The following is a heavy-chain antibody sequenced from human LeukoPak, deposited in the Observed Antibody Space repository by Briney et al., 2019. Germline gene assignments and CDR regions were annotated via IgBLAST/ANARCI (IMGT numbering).Heavy chain of an antibody. V-gene: IGHV4-34*01. CDR3: ARGPHYYGSGSYN. CDR1: GGSFSGYY. D-gene: IGHD3-10*01. J-gene: IGHJ4*02. Sequence: KPSETLSLTCAVYGGSFSGYYWSWIRQPPGKGLEWMGEINHSGSTNYNPSLKSRVTISVDTSKNQFSLKLSSVTAADTAVYYCARGPHYYGSGSYNWGQGTLVTVSS. CDR2: INHSGST.